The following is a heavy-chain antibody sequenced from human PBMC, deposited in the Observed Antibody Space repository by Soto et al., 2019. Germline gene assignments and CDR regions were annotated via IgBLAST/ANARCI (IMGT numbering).Heavy chain of an antibody. CDR2: IIPILGIA. J-gene: IGHJ4*02. CDR3: AMNWCRCGSYSY. D-gene: IGHD3-22*01. Sequence: QVQLVQSGAEVKKPGSSVKVSCKASGGTFSSYTISWVRQAPGQGLEWMGTIIPILGIANYAQKLEGRVTISAEKSASRAYGELSSMRSEETAVYYCAMNWCRCGSYSYWGQGTLVPVS. CDR1: GGTFSSYT. V-gene: IGHV1-69*02.